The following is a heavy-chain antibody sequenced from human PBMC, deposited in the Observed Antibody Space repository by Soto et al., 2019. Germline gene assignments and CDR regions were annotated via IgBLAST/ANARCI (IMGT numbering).Heavy chain of an antibody. CDR1: GFTFSSYA. V-gene: IGHV3-23*01. D-gene: IGHD5-12*01. J-gene: IGHJ6*02. CDR2: ISGSGGST. Sequence: GGSLRLSCAASGFTFSSYAMNWVRQGPGKGLEWVSVISGSGGSTYYADSVKGRFTISRDNSKNTLYLQMNSLRAEDTAVYYCAKVTDIVATHYYYYYGMDVWGQGTTVTVSS. CDR3: AKVTDIVATHYYYYYGMDV.